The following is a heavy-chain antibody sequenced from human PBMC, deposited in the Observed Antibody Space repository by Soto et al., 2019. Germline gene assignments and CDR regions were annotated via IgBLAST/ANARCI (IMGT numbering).Heavy chain of an antibody. CDR1: CGSISSSDYY. V-gene: IGHV4-39*02. J-gene: IGHJ5*02. CDR2: IYYSGSA. CDR3: ARGGASSKWFDT. Sequence: SETLSLTCTVPCGSISSSDYYWGWIRQPPGKGLEWIGNIYYSGSAPYNPSLTSRVTISVDTSKNQFSLKLSSVTAADTAVYYCARGGASSKWFDTWGQGTLVTVSS.